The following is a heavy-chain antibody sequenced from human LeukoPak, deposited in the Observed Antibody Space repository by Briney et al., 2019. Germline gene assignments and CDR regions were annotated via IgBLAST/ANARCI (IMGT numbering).Heavy chain of an antibody. D-gene: IGHD3-10*01. CDR2: INNSGST. Sequence: SETLSLTCAVSGGSFSGYYWCWIRHPPRTGLDWIGEINNSGSTNYNPSLKGRVTISGDTSKNQFSLKLSSVTAAETAVYYCAHLMVRGDFYYYYGMDVWGQGTTVTVSS. CDR1: GGSFSGYY. CDR3: AHLMVRGDFYYYYGMDV. V-gene: IGHV4-34*01. J-gene: IGHJ6*02.